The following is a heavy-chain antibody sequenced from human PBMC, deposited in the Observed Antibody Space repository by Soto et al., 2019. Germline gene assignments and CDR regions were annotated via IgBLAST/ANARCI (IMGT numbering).Heavy chain of an antibody. CDR1: GGSISSYY. D-gene: IGHD2-15*01. CDR2: IYYSGST. V-gene: IGHV4-59*01. J-gene: IGHJ4*02. Sequence: PSETLSLTCTVSGGSISSYYWSWIRQPPGKGLEWIGYIYYSGSTNYNPSLKSRVTISVDTSKNQFSLKLRSVTAADTAVYYCARGYCSGGSCNFDYWGQGTLVTVSS. CDR3: ARGYCSGGSCNFDY.